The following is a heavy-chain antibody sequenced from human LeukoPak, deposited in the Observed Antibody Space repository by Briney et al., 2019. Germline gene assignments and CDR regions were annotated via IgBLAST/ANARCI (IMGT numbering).Heavy chain of an antibody. Sequence: KPSETLSLTCAVYGGSFSGYYWSWIRQPPGKGLEWIGEINHSGSTNYNPSLKSRVTISVDTSKNQFSLKLSSVTAADTAVYYCARRRNEDIVVVVAATQFDYWGQGTLVTVSS. CDR3: ARRRNEDIVVVVAATQFDY. CDR1: GGSFSGYY. V-gene: IGHV4-34*01. D-gene: IGHD2-15*01. CDR2: INHSGST. J-gene: IGHJ4*02.